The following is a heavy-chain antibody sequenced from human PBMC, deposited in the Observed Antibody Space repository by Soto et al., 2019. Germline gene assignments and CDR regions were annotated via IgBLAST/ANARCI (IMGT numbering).Heavy chain of an antibody. D-gene: IGHD3-9*01. CDR3: ARVRAYDILTGYSYYFDY. Sequence: ASVKVSCKASGYTFTSYGISWVRQAPGQGLEWMGWISAYNGNTNYAQKLQGRVTMTTDTSTSTAYMELRSLRSDDTAVYYCARVRAYDILTGYSYYFDYWGQGTLVTVSS. CDR2: ISAYNGNT. V-gene: IGHV1-18*01. J-gene: IGHJ4*02. CDR1: GYTFTSYG.